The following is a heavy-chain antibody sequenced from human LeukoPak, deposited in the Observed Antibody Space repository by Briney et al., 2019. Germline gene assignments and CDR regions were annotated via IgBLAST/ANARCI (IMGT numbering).Heavy chain of an antibody. CDR1: GGSISSYY. V-gene: IGHV4-59*01. D-gene: IGHD2-15*01. CDR3: AREVVGAYDAFDI. CDR2: IYYSGST. J-gene: IGHJ3*02. Sequence: PSETLCLTCTASGGSISSYYWSWIRQPPGKGLEWVAYIYYSGSTNYNPSLKSRVTISGDTSKNQFSLKLSSVTAADTAVYYCAREVVGAYDAFDIWGQGTMVTVSS.